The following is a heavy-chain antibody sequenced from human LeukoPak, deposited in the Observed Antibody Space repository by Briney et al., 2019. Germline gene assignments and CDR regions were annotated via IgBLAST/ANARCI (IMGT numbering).Heavy chain of an antibody. CDR1: GYTFTSYG. CDR2: ISAYNGNT. V-gene: IGHV1-18*01. D-gene: IGHD6-19*01. Sequence: ASVKVSCKASGYTFTSYGISWVRQAPGQGLEWMGWISAYNGNTNYAQKLQGRVTMTTDTSTSTAYMELRSLRSDDTAVYYCARVVVPAAIIAVAGTADYWGQGTLVTVSS. CDR3: ARVVVPAAIIAVAGTADY. J-gene: IGHJ4*02.